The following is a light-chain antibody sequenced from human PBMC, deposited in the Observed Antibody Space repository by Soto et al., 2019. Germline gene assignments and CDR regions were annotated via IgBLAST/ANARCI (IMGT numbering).Light chain of an antibody. J-gene: IGLJ2*01. CDR1: SANIQNNY. CDR3: GTWDSTLSAAV. V-gene: IGLV1-51*01. Sequence: QSVLTQPPSVSAAPGQKVTISCSGSSANIQNNYVSWYQHLPGTAPKLLIYDNDKRPSDIPDRFSGSKSGTSATLDITGLQIGDEADYSCGTWDSTLSAAVFGGGTKVTVL. CDR2: DND.